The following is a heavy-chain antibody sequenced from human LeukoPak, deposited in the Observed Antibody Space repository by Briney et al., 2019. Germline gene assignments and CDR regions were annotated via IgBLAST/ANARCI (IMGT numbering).Heavy chain of an antibody. V-gene: IGHV3-53*01. J-gene: IGHJ3*02. CDR2: IYSGGST. Sequence: PGGSLRLSCAASGFTVSSNYMSWVRQAPGKGLEWVSVIYSGGSTYYADSVKGRFTISRDNSKNTLYLQMNSLRAEDTAVYYCARGDLYCTNGVCYFTAFDIWGQGTMVAVSS. D-gene: IGHD2-8*01. CDR1: GFTVSSNY. CDR3: ARGDLYCTNGVCYFTAFDI.